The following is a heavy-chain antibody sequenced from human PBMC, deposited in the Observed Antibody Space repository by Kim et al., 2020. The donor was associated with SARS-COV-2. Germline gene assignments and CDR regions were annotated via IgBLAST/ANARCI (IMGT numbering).Heavy chain of an antibody. V-gene: IGHV3-11*06. D-gene: IGHD3-10*01. Sequence: RFTISRDNAKNSLYLQMNSLRAEDTAVYYCARDRYYYGSGSYFAVNWFDPWGQGTLVTVSS. CDR3: ARDRYYYGSGSYFAVNWFDP. J-gene: IGHJ5*02.